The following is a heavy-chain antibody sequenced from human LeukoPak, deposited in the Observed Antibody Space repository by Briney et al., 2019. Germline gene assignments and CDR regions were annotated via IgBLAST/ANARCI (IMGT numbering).Heavy chain of an antibody. CDR1: GFAFKDYA. CDR2: ISWDSGNS. V-gene: IGHV3-43D*03. D-gene: IGHD6-19*01. CDR3: AKGPGAAVAKRYIQH. J-gene: IGHJ1*01. Sequence: GGSLRLSCAASGFAFKDYAMHWVRQAPGKGLEWVALISWDSGNSYYADSVKGRFTIARDNSKNSLSLQMNSLRPEDTALYYCAKGPGAAVAKRYIQHWGQGTLVTVSS.